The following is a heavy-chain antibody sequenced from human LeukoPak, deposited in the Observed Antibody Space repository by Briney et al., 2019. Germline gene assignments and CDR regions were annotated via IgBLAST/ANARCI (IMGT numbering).Heavy chain of an antibody. V-gene: IGHV1-69*10. Sequence: SVKVSCKASGYTFTGYYMHWVRQAPGQGLEWMGGIIPMFDITNYAQKFQGRVTIIADKSTSTAYMELSSLRSEDTAVYYCARDGRGYSDYDFRYFDYWGQGTLVTVSS. CDR2: IIPMFDIT. CDR3: ARDGRGYSDYDFRYFDY. CDR1: GYTFTGYY. J-gene: IGHJ4*02. D-gene: IGHD5-12*01.